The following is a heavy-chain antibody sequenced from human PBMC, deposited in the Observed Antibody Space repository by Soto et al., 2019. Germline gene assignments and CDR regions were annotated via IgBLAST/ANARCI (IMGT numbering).Heavy chain of an antibody. D-gene: IGHD4-17*01. V-gene: IGHV3-23*01. CDR1: GFTFSSYA. Sequence: GGSLRLSCAASGFTFSSYAMTWVRQSPGKGLEWVSAIGSGGSTYYADSVKGRFTISRDNSRNTLYLQMNSLRADDTAVYYCAKDLGSPTVVTPELEFDYWGQGTLVTVSS. J-gene: IGHJ4*02. CDR2: IGSGGST. CDR3: AKDLGSPTVVTPELEFDY.